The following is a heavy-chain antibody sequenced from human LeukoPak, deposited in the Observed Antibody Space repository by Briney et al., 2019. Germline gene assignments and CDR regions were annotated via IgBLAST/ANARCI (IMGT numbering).Heavy chain of an antibody. J-gene: IGHJ4*02. D-gene: IGHD5-18*01. V-gene: IGHV1-2*02. Sequence: GASVKVSCKASGYTFTGYYMHWVRQAPGQGLEWMGWINPNSGGTNYAQKFQGRVTMTRDTSISTAYMELSRLGSDDTAVYYCARRRGTWIQLWLDYWGQGTLVTVSS. CDR2: INPNSGGT. CDR3: ARRRGTWIQLWLDY. CDR1: GYTFTGYY.